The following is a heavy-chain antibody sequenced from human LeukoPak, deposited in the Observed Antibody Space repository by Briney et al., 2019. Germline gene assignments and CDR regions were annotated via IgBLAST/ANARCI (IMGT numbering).Heavy chain of an antibody. J-gene: IGHJ4*02. Sequence: TGGSLRLSCAAPGFTFSSYSMNWVRQAPGKGLEWVSSISSSSSYIYYADSVKGRFTISRDNAKNSLYLQMNSLRAEDTAVYYCAAIVGRNYYFDYWGQGTLVTVSS. CDR3: AAIVGRNYYFDY. V-gene: IGHV3-21*01. CDR1: GFTFSSYS. D-gene: IGHD3-22*01. CDR2: ISSSSSYI.